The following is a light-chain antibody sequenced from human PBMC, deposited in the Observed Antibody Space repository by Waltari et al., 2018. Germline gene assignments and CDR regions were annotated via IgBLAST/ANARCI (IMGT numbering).Light chain of an antibody. J-gene: IGLJ1*01. CDR2: RDS. CDR3: QVWDSSTYV. Sequence: SYELPQPLSVSVALGQPARITCGGKHLGSKNVHWYQQKPGQAPVLGIYRDSNRPSGIPERFSGSNSGNTATLTISRAQAGDEADYYCQVWDSSTYVFGTGTKVTVL. V-gene: IGLV3-9*01. CDR1: HLGSKN.